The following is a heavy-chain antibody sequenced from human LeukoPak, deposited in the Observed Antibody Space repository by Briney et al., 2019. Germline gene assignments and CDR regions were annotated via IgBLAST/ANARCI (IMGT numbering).Heavy chain of an antibody. V-gene: IGHV1-2*06. CDR2: INPNSGGT. J-gene: IGHJ5*02. CDR1: GGTFSSYA. Sequence: ASVKVSCKASGGTFSSYAISWVRQAPGQGLEWMGRINPNSGGTNYAQKFQGRVTMTRDTSISTAYMELSRLRSDDTAVYYCARALYSSGWYTYWFDPWGQGTLVTVSS. D-gene: IGHD6-19*01. CDR3: ARALYSSGWYTYWFDP.